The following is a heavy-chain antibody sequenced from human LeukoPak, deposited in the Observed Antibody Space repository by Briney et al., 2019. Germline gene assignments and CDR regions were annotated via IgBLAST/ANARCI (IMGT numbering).Heavy chain of an antibody. Sequence: SETLSLTCAVYGVSFSGYYWSWIRQPPGKGLEWVGEINHSGSTNYNPSLKSRVTISVDTSKNQFSLKLSSVTAADTAVYYCARGGRYYGSGSYQIYYYYYMDVWVKGTTVTVSS. CDR3: ARGGRYYGSGSYQIYYYYYMDV. J-gene: IGHJ6*03. D-gene: IGHD3-10*01. V-gene: IGHV4-34*01. CDR1: GVSFSGYY. CDR2: INHSGST.